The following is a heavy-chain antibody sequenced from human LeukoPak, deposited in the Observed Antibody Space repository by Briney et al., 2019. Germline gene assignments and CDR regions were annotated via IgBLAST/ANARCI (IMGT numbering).Heavy chain of an antibody. J-gene: IGHJ4*02. D-gene: IGHD3-16*02. V-gene: IGHV1-18*01. CDR3: ARDRPVMITFGGVIIAAY. CDR1: RYTFTSHG. Sequence: ASVKVSCKASRYTFTSHGINWFRQAPGQGLEWMGWVSGYNGNTDYAQKFQGRVTMTTDRSTNTVYMELRSLRSDDTAVYYCARDRPVMITFGGVIIAAYWGQGTLVSACS. CDR2: VSGYNGNT.